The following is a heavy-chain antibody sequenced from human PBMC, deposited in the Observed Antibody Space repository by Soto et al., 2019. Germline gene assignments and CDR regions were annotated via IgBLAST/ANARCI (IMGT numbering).Heavy chain of an antibody. CDR2: IYYSGST. V-gene: IGHV4-59*08. CDR1: GGSISSYY. J-gene: IGHJ4*02. CDR3: ARQEAYGSGIPFDY. D-gene: IGHD3-10*01. Sequence: SETLSLTCTVSGGSISSYYWSWIRQPPGKGLEWIGYIYYSGSTNYNPSLKSRVTIPVDTSKNQFSLKLSSVTAADTAVYYCARQEAYGSGIPFDYWGQGTLVTVSS.